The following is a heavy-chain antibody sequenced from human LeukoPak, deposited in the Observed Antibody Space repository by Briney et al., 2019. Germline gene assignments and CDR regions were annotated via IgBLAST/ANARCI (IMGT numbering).Heavy chain of an antibody. J-gene: IGHJ3*02. CDR3: ARASYDFWSGYYRRHDAFDI. CDR2: MNPNSGNT. D-gene: IGHD3-3*01. Sequence: ASVKVSCKASGYTFTSYDINWVRQATGQGLEWMGWMNPNSGNTGYAQKFQGRVTMTRNTSISTAYMELSSLRSEDTAVYYCARASYDFWSGYYRRHDAFDIWGQGTMVTVSS. CDR1: GYTFTSYD. V-gene: IGHV1-8*01.